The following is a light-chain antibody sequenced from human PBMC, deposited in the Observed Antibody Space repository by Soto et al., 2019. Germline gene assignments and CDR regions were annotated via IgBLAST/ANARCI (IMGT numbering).Light chain of an antibody. CDR2: SAS. V-gene: IGKV3-15*01. Sequence: EIVMTQSPATLSVSPGDTATLSCRASQNVRRNLAWYQQKPGQAPRILIYSASTRATGIPARFSGSGSETEFTLTISSLQSEDFAVYYCQQYNDWPPLTFGGGTKVEIK. CDR1: QNVRRN. J-gene: IGKJ4*01. CDR3: QQYNDWPPLT.